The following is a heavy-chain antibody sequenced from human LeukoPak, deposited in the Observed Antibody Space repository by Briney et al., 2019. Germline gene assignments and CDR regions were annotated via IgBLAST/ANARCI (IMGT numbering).Heavy chain of an antibody. CDR1: GYTFTSYA. Sequence: GASVKVSCKASGYTFTSYAMHWVRQAPGQRLEWMGWINAGNGSTKYSQKFQGRVTITRDTSASTAYMELSSLRSEDTAVYYCARVGYYDSSAPSYWGQGTLVTVSS. V-gene: IGHV1-3*01. CDR3: ARVGYYDSSAPSY. CDR2: INAGNGST. J-gene: IGHJ4*02. D-gene: IGHD3-22*01.